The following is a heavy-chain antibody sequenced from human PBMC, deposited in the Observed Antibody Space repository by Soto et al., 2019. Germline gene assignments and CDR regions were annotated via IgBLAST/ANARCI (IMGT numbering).Heavy chain of an antibody. Sequence: QVQLVESGAEVKKPGSSGKVSCKASGGTFSSYAISWVRQAPGQGLEWMGGISPIFGTANYAQKFQGRVTITADKSTSTAYMELSSLRSEDTAVYYCARSRGRIAAAGTALDYWGQGTLVTVSS. CDR3: ARSRGRIAAAGTALDY. CDR1: GGTFSSYA. CDR2: ISPIFGTA. V-gene: IGHV1-69*06. J-gene: IGHJ4*02. D-gene: IGHD6-13*01.